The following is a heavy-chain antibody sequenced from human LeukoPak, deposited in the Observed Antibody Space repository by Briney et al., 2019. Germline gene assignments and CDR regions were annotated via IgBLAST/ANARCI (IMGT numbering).Heavy chain of an antibody. V-gene: IGHV3-30-3*01. CDR3: ARRYDGSGSNWFDP. D-gene: IGHD3-22*01. CDR1: GFTFSNYA. J-gene: IGHJ5*02. Sequence: GGSLRLSCAASGFTFSNYAIHWVRQAPGKGLEWVAVISYDGSNKYYADSVKGRFTVSRDNSKNTLYLQMNSLRAEDTAVYYCARRYDGSGSNWFDPWGQGTLVTVSS. CDR2: ISYDGSNK.